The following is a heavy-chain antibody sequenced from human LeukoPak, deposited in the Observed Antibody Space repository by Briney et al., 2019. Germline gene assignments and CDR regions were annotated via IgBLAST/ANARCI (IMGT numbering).Heavy chain of an antibody. CDR2: ITWNRDNI. CDR3: AKDLSSAITSALVLDV. CDR1: GFKFDDYA. Sequence: GGSLRLSCTVSGFKFDDYAMHWVRHTPGKGLECVAGITWNRDNIGYGDSVKGRFTISRDNVKNVLYLQMNSLRPEDTASYYCAKDLSSAITSALVLDVWGQGTTVIVS. V-gene: IGHV3-9*01. J-gene: IGHJ6*02. D-gene: IGHD3-22*01.